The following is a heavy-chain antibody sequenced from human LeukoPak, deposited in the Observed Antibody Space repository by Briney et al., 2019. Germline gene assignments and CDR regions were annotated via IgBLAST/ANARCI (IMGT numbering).Heavy chain of an antibody. J-gene: IGHJ3*02. V-gene: IGHV3-30*18. CDR1: GFTFSSYG. Sequence: GRSLRLSCAASGFTFSSYGMRWVRQAPGKGLEWVAVISYDGSNKYYADSVKGRFTISRDNSKNTLYLQMNSLRAEDTAVFYCAKEGYSGYDDAFDSWGQGTMVTVSS. D-gene: IGHD5-12*01. CDR3: AKEGYSGYDDAFDS. CDR2: ISYDGSNK.